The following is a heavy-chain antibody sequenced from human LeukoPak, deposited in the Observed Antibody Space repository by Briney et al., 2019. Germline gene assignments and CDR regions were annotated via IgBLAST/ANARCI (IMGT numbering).Heavy chain of an antibody. CDR2: IYYSGST. V-gene: IGHV4-61*01. J-gene: IGHJ4*02. Sequence: SETLSLTCTVSGGSVSSGSYYWSWIRQPPGKGLEWIGYIYYSGSTNYNPSLKSRVTISVDTSKNQFSLKLSSVTAADTAVYYCARQEREYDFWSGYYLGYFGYWGQGTLVTVSS. CDR1: GGSVSSGSYY. CDR3: ARQEREYDFWSGYYLGYFGY. D-gene: IGHD3-3*01.